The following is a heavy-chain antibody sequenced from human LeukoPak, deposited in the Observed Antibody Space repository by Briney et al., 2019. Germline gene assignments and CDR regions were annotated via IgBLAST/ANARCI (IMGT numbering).Heavy chain of an antibody. Sequence: PGGSLRHSCVPSGFTFSSYSIHSVRQAPGKGLEWVAVTSDDGIYNYYADSVKGRFTISRDNSKNTLYLQMNSLRPEDTAVYYCTKGGGISANLLDPWGQGTLVTVSS. V-gene: IGHV3-30*18. D-gene: IGHD3-16*02. CDR1: GFTFSSYS. CDR2: TSDDGIYN. CDR3: TKGGGISANLLDP. J-gene: IGHJ5*02.